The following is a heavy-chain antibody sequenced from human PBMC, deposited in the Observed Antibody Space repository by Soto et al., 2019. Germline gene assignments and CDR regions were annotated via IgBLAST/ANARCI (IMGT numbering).Heavy chain of an antibody. D-gene: IGHD3-3*01. Sequence: QVQLVQSGAEVKKSGASVKVSCKASGGTFSSYAISWVRQSPGQGLEWMGGIIPMFATANYAQKFQGRVTIPADDSTSTAYMEMSSLRSEDTAVYYCARPTIFGVLDVWGQGTTVTVFS. CDR2: IIPMFATA. CDR1: GGTFSSYA. V-gene: IGHV1-69*01. J-gene: IGHJ6*02. CDR3: ARPTIFGVLDV.